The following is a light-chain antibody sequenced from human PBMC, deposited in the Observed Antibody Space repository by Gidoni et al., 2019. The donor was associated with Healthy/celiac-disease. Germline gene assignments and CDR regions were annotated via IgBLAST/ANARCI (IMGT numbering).Light chain of an antibody. J-gene: IGKJ1*01. V-gene: IGKV4-1*01. Sequence: DILMTQSPASLSVSLCERATIKCPSSQSVLYSSNNKNYLAWYQQKPGQHPKLLIYWASTRESGVPDRFSGSGSGTDFTLTISSMQAEDVAVYYCQQYYSTPWTFGQGTKVEIK. CDR1: QSVLYSSNNKNY. CDR3: QQYYSTPWT. CDR2: WAS.